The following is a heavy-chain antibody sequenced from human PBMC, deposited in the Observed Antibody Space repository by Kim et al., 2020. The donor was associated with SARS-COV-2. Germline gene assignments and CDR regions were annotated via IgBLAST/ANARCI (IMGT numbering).Heavy chain of an antibody. CDR3: AREVEINYDILTGYYDSYYFDY. CDR1: GGSISSGGYY. D-gene: IGHD3-9*01. J-gene: IGHJ4*02. V-gene: IGHV4-31*03. Sequence: SETLSLTCTVSGGSISSGGYYWSWIRQHPGKGLEWIGYIYYSGSTYYNPSLKSRVTISVDTSKNQFSLKLSSVTAADTAVYYCAREVEINYDILTGYYDSYYFDYWGQGTLVTVSS. CDR2: IYYSGST.